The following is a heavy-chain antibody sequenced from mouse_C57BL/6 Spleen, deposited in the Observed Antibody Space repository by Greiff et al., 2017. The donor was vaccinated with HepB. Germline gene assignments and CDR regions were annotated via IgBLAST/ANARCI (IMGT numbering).Heavy chain of an antibody. V-gene: IGHV5-15*01. J-gene: IGHJ4*01. CDR2: ISNLAYSI. D-gene: IGHD1-1*01. CDR1: GFTFSDYG. CDR3: ARLPHDGSLYYAMDY. Sequence: EVMLVESGGGLVQPGGSLKLSCAASGFTFSDYGMAWVRQAPRKGPEWVAFISNLAYSIYYADTVTGRFTISRENAKNTLYLEMSSLRSEDTAMYYCARLPHDGSLYYAMDYWGQGTSVTVSS.